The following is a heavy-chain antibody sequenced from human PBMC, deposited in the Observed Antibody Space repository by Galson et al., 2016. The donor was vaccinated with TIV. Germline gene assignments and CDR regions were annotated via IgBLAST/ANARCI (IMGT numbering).Heavy chain of an antibody. D-gene: IGHD4-11*01. Sequence: SLRLSCAASGFSFSSHAMHWVRQAPGKGLEWMAFSAYPGGNKHTPDSVNGRFTVSRDNSRNTLSLQMNSLRAEDTAVYYCAKDDTPMYSDYRASFYYCGMDVWGQGTAVTVSS. CDR2: SAYPGGNK. CDR1: GFSFSSHA. CDR3: AKDDTPMYSDYRASFYYCGMDV. V-gene: IGHV3-30-3*01. J-gene: IGHJ6*02.